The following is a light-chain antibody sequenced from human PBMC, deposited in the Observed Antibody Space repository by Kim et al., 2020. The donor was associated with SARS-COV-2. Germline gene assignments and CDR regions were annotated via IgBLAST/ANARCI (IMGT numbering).Light chain of an antibody. J-gene: IGLJ2*01. CDR3: QSYDSSLSGVV. CDR2: GTS. Sequence: RGTISCTGGSSNIGAGFDVHWYQQLPGTAPKLLIYGTSNRPSGVPDRFSGSKSGTSASLAITGLQAEDEADYYCQSYDSSLSGVVLGGGTKVTVL. V-gene: IGLV1-40*01. CDR1: SSNIGAGFD.